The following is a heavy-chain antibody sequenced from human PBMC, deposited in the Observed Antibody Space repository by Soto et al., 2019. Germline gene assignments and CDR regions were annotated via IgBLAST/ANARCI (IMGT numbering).Heavy chain of an antibody. CDR2: ISSSSNNM. D-gene: IGHD1-1*01. Sequence: EVQLVESGGGLVKPGGSLRLSCAGSGFTFSGYSMNWVRQAPRKGLEWVSSISSSSNNMYYADSVKGRFTMSRDNAKNSLYLQMNSLRVNDTAVYYCARDLASATGTFDYWGQGTLVTVSS. CDR3: ARDLASATGTFDY. J-gene: IGHJ4*02. CDR1: GFTFSGYS. V-gene: IGHV3-21*02.